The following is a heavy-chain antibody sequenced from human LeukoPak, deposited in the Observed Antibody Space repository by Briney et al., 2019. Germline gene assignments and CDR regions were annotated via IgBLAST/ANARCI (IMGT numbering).Heavy chain of an antibody. CDR1: GYTFTSYY. Sequence: ASVKVSCKASGYTFTSYYMHWVRQAPAQGLVWMGIINPTGGSTSYAQKFQGRVTMTRDTSTSTVYMELRSLRSDDTAVYYCASTMVRGVIIKASWFDPWGQGTLVTVSS. J-gene: IGHJ5*02. D-gene: IGHD3-10*01. V-gene: IGHV1-46*01. CDR2: INPTGGST. CDR3: ASTMVRGVIIKASWFDP.